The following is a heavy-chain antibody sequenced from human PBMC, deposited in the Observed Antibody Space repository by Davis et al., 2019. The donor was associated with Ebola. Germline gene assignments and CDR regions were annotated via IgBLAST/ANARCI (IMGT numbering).Heavy chain of an antibody. CDR3: TRDLFVAALYYFDY. V-gene: IGHV3-74*01. CDR1: GFTFSSYW. J-gene: IGHJ4*02. Sequence: GESLKISCAASGFTFSSYWMHWVRQAPGKGLVWVSRINSDGSSTSYADSVKGRFTISRDNAKNTLYLQMNSLKTEDTAVYYCTRDLFVAALYYFDYWGQGTLVTVSS. CDR2: INSDGSST. D-gene: IGHD2-21*01.